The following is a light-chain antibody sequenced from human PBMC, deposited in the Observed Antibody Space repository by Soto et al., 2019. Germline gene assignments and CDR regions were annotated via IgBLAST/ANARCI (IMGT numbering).Light chain of an antibody. J-gene: IGLJ1*01. V-gene: IGLV7-43*01. CDR1: TGAVTSGYY. CDR2: STS. CDR3: LLYYGGAYV. Sequence: QAVVTQEPSLTVSPGGTVTLTCASSTGAVTSGYYPNWFQQKPGQAPRPLIYSTSNKHSWTPARFSGSLLGGKAALTLLGVQPEDEAEYYCLLYYGGAYVFGTGTKVTVL.